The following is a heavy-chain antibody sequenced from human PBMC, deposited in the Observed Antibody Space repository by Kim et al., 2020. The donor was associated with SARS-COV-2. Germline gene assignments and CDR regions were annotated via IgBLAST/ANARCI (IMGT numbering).Heavy chain of an antibody. CDR3: ARDWNTAMDTGGY. J-gene: IGHJ4*02. Sequence: YADSVKGRFTISRDNAKNSLYLQMNSLRAEDTAVYYCARDWNTAMDTGGYWGQGTLVTVSS. D-gene: IGHD5-18*01. V-gene: IGHV3-21*01.